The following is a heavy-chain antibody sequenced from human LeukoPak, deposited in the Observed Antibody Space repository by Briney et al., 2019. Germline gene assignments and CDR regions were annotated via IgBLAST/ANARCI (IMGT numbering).Heavy chain of an antibody. V-gene: IGHV4-39*01. Sequence: SETLSLTCTVSRGSIRSSSYYWAWIRQPPGKGLEWIASIYYAGATSYNPSLKSRVTISVDTSKDQFSLKLSSVTAAGTAVYYCARQYIATKAFDPWGQGTLVTVSS. J-gene: IGHJ5*02. CDR3: ARQYIATKAFDP. CDR1: RGSIRSSSYY. D-gene: IGHD5-12*01. CDR2: IYYAGAT.